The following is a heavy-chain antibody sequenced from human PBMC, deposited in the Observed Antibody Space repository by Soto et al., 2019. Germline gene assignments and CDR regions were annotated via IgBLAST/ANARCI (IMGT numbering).Heavy chain of an antibody. CDR1: GFTFSSYA. D-gene: IGHD6-19*01. Sequence: QVQLVESGGGVVQPGRSLRLSCAASGFTFSSYAKHWVRQAPGKGLEWVAVISYDGSNKYYADSVKGRFTISRDNSKNTLYLQMNSLRAEDTAVYYCARAIRAVVYYYGMDVWGQGTTVTVSS. J-gene: IGHJ6*02. CDR3: ARAIRAVVYYYGMDV. V-gene: IGHV3-30-3*01. CDR2: ISYDGSNK.